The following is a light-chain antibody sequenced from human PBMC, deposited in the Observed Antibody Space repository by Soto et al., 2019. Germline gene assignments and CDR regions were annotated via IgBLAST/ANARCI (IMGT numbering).Light chain of an antibody. CDR3: QQYGSSQT. CDR1: QSVCSNY. Sequence: EIVLTQSPGTLSLSPGERATLSCRASQSVCSNYLAWYQQKPGQAPRLLIYGASGRATGIPDRFSGSGSGTDFTLTISRLEPEDFAVYYCQQYGSSQTFGQGTKLEIK. CDR2: GAS. J-gene: IGKJ2*01. V-gene: IGKV3-20*01.